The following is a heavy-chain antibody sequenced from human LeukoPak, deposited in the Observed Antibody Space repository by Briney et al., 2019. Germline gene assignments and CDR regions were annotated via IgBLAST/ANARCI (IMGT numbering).Heavy chain of an antibody. Sequence: SETLSLTCTVSGGSISSSSYYWGWIRQPPGKGLEWIGSIYYSGSTYYNPSLKSRVTISVDTSKNQFSLKLSSVTAADTAVYYCARARGGYCSSTSCRKLLRAYYFDYWGQGTLVTVSS. CDR1: GGSISSSSYY. J-gene: IGHJ4*02. D-gene: IGHD2-2*01. CDR3: ARARGGYCSSTSCRKLLRAYYFDY. V-gene: IGHV4-39*07. CDR2: IYYSGST.